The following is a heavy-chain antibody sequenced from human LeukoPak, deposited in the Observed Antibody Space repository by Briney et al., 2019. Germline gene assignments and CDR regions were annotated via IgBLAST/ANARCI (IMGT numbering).Heavy chain of an antibody. CDR2: INTSGGST. D-gene: IGHD4-23*01. CDR1: GYTFTSYY. J-gene: IGHJ5*02. CDR3: ARSQGGNTLWFDP. Sequence: GASVKVSCKASGYTFTSYYMHWVRQAPGQGLEWMGIINTSGGSTTYAQKLQGRVSMTRDTSTSTVYLEVSSLRSEDTAVYYCARSQGGNTLWFDPWGQGTLVTVSS. V-gene: IGHV1-46*01.